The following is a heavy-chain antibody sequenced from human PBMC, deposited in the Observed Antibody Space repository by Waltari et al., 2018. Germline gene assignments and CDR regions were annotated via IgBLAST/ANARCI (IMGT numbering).Heavy chain of an antibody. V-gene: IGHV1-24*01. J-gene: IGHJ3*02. CDR1: GYTLTELS. CDR3: ATLRNYYYDSSGPIHAFDI. Sequence: QVQLVQSGAEVKKPGASVKVSCKVSGYTLTELSMHWVRQAPGKGLEWMGGFDPEDGETIYAQKFQGRVTMTEDTSTDTAYIELSSLRSEDTAVYYCATLRNYYYDSSGPIHAFDIWGQGTMVTVSS. CDR2: FDPEDGET. D-gene: IGHD3-22*01.